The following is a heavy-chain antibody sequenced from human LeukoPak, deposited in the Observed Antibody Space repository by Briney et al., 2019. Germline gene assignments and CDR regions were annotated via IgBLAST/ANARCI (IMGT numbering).Heavy chain of an antibody. CDR1: GVTLSNYA. D-gene: IGHD4-17*01. Sequence: GGSLRLSCTASGVTLSNYAMHWVRRPPGRGLEWVAVMSFDGTNKYYGDSVEGRFSVSRDNSKNTVYLQMNSLRPDDTAMYYCATDYGDYEPIDYWGQGTLVTVSS. CDR3: ATDYGDYEPIDY. J-gene: IGHJ4*02. V-gene: IGHV3-30*04. CDR2: MSFDGTNK.